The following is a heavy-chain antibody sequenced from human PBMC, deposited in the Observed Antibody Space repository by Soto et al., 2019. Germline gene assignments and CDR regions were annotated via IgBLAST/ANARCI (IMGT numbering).Heavy chain of an antibody. CDR3: ATLGGTAMVKIDY. J-gene: IGHJ4*02. D-gene: IGHD5-18*01. V-gene: IGHV1-69*06. CDR2: IIPIFGTA. Sequence: QVQLVQSGAEVKKPGASVKVSCKASGGTFSSYAISWVRQAPGQGLEWMGGIIPIFGTANYAQKFQGRVTMTADKSTSTAYMELSSLISEDTAVDYCATLGGTAMVKIDYWGQGTLVTVSS. CDR1: GGTFSSYA.